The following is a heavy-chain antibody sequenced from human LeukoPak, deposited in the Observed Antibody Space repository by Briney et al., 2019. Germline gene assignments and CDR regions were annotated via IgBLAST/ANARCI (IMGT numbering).Heavy chain of an antibody. CDR3: ARTYTGAWFDY. J-gene: IGHJ4*02. D-gene: IGHD1-14*01. CDR2: ISGSGGST. V-gene: IGHV3-23*01. Sequence: GGSLRLSCAASGIAFNNYDMNWVRQAPGKGLEWVSAISGSGGSTYYAVSVKGRFTISRDNSENTLYLQMNSLRAEDTAVYFCARTYTGAWFDYWGQGALVTVSS. CDR1: GIAFNNYD.